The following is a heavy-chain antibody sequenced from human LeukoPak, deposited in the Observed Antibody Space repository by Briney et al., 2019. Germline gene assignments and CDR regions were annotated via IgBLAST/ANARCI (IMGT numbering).Heavy chain of an antibody. CDR2: IYPGDSDT. CDR1: GYSFTSYW. J-gene: IGHJ3*02. Sequence: GESLKISCKGSGYSFTSYWIGWVRQMPGKGLGWMGIIYPGDSDTRYSPSFQGQVTISADKSISTAYLQWSSLKASDTAMYYCARHDRLGGSGSLNDAFDIWGQGTMVTVSS. V-gene: IGHV5-51*01. D-gene: IGHD3-10*01. CDR3: ARHDRLGGSGSLNDAFDI.